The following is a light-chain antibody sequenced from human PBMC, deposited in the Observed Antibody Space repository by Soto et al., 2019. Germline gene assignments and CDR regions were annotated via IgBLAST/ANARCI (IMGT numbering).Light chain of an antibody. V-gene: IGKV4-1*01. CDR3: QQFYSTAPYT. Sequence: DIVMAQPPDSLSVSLGEMATINCKSIQSLLSSSNNKNYLAWYQHKPGQPPRLRMDRASARESGVPDRFSGSGSGTDFTLTISSLQAEDVAVYFCQQFYSTAPYTFGQGTKLEIK. CDR1: QSLLSSSNNKNY. J-gene: IGKJ2*01. CDR2: RAS.